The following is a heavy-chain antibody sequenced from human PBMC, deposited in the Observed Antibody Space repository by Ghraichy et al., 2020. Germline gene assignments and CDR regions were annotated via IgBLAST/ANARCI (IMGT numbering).Heavy chain of an antibody. Sequence: SGPTLVKPTQTLTLTCTFSGFSLSTSGVGVGWIRQPPEKGLEWLALIYWDDDKRYSPSLKNRLTITKDTSKNQVVLTMTNMDPLDTGTYQCVYRQMTTKIYSWFVTWGQGTLVTVSS. CDR2: IYWDDDK. J-gene: IGHJ5*02. CDR1: GFSLSTSGVG. V-gene: IGHV2-5*02. D-gene: IGHD5-24*01. CDR3: VYRQMTTKIYSWFVT.